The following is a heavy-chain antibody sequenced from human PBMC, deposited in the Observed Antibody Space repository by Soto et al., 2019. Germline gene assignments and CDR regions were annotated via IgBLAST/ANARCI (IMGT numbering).Heavy chain of an antibody. Sequence: QVQLVQSGPEVRKPGASVKVSCEASGYTFTTSGISWVRQVPGQGLEWMGWISTYNGDTNSAQNFQGRVLMTADTSXXTAYMELMSLKSDDTAVYYCARQGSWPYYYYGLDVWGHGTPVTVSS. V-gene: IGHV1-18*01. D-gene: IGHD1-26*01. CDR2: ISTYNGDT. CDR3: ARQGSWPYYYYGLDV. J-gene: IGHJ6*02. CDR1: GYTFTTSG.